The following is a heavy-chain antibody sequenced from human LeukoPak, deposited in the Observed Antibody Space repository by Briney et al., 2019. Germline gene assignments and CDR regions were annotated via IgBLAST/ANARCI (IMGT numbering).Heavy chain of an antibody. CDR3: ARDPDYYDPGY. V-gene: IGHV4-39*07. Sequence: SETLSLTCTVSGGSISSSSYYWGWIRQPPGKGLEWIGSIYHSGSTYYNPSLKSRATISIDTSKSQCSLNLSSVTAADTAVYFCARDPDYYDPGYWGQGTLVTVSS. J-gene: IGHJ4*02. D-gene: IGHD3-22*01. CDR1: GGSISSSSYY. CDR2: IYHSGST.